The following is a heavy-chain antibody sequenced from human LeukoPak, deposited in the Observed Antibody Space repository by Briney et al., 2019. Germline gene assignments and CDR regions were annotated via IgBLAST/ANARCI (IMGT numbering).Heavy chain of an antibody. Sequence: SETLSLTCAVYGGSFSGYYWSWIRQPPGKGLEWIGEISHSGGTYYNPSLKSRVTISVDTSKNQFSLKLSSVTAADTAVYYCARSVEQQGYGMDVWGQGTTVTVSS. D-gene: IGHD6-13*01. CDR1: GGSFSGYY. V-gene: IGHV4-34*09. J-gene: IGHJ6*02. CDR2: ISHSGGT. CDR3: ARSVEQQGYGMDV.